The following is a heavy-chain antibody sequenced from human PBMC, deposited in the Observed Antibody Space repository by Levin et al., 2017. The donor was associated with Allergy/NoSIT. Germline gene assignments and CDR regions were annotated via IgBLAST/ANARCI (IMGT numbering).Heavy chain of an antibody. Sequence: GGSLRLSCAASGFTVSNNYMSWVRQAPGKGLEWVSVIYSGGSTYNADSVKGRFTISRDNSKNTLYLQMNSLRAEDTAVYYCARASSWNEPFDYWGQGTLVTVSS. V-gene: IGHV3-53*01. CDR1: GFTVSNNY. D-gene: IGHD6-13*01. CDR2: IYSGGST. J-gene: IGHJ4*02. CDR3: ARASSWNEPFDY.